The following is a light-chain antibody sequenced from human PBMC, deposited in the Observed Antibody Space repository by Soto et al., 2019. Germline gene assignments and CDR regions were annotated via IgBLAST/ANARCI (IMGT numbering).Light chain of an antibody. J-gene: IGLJ3*02. Sequence: QSVLTQPPSASGTPGQRVTISCSGSSSNIGSSTGNWFQQLPGTAPKLLIYSNNQRPSGVPDRFSGSRSATSAFLAISGLQSEDEADYYCVAWDDRLNGWVFGGGTKLTVL. V-gene: IGLV1-44*01. CDR1: SSNIGSST. CDR2: SNN. CDR3: VAWDDRLNGWV.